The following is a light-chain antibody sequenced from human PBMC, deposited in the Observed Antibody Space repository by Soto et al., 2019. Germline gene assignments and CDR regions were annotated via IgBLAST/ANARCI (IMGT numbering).Light chain of an antibody. Sequence: EIVLTQSPGTLSLSTGERATLSFRPSQSVSSSYLAWYQQKPGQAPRLLIYGASSRATGIPDRFSGSGSGTDFTLTISSLENEDFAVYYCQQYAYSTRTFCRGTKVDI. CDR3: QQYAYSTRT. CDR2: GAS. CDR1: QSVSSSY. J-gene: IGKJ1*01. V-gene: IGKV3-20*01.